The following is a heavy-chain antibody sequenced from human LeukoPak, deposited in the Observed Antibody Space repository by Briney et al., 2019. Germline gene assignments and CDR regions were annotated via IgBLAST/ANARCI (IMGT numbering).Heavy chain of an antibody. Sequence: SETLSLTCTVSGYSISSGYYWGWIRQPPGKGLEWIGSIYHSGSTYYNPSLKSRVTISVDRSKNQFSLKLSSVTAADTAVYYCARVSDSGYASAVDYWGQGTLVTVSS. D-gene: IGHD6-25*01. J-gene: IGHJ4*02. CDR1: GYSISSGYY. CDR3: ARVSDSGYASAVDY. CDR2: IYHSGST. V-gene: IGHV4-38-2*02.